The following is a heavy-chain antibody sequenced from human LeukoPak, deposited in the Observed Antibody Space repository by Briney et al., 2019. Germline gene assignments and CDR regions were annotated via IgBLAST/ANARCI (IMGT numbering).Heavy chain of an antibody. CDR1: GFTFDDYS. Sequence: PGGSLRLSCAASGFTFDDYSMHWVRQAPGKGLEWVSYISSSSSTIYYADSVKGRFTISRDNAKNSLWLQMSSLRAEDTALYYCASGYSYAFRSWGQGTLVTVSS. V-gene: IGHV3-48*04. CDR3: ASGYSYAFRS. D-gene: IGHD5-18*01. CDR2: ISSSSSTI. J-gene: IGHJ5*02.